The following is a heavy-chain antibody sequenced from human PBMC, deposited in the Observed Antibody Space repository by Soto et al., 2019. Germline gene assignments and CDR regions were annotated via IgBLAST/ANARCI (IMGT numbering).Heavy chain of an antibody. CDR3: ARDLWGYCGTDCYPLDV. D-gene: IGHD2-21*02. V-gene: IGHV4-59*01. CDR2: MYNTGST. CDR1: GGSISGYY. Sequence: PSETLSLTCTVSGGSISGYYWSWIRQPPGKGLEWIGDMYNTGSTVYNPSFKSRVTISVDTSKNQFSLKLNSVNAADTAVFYCARDLWGYCGTDCYPLDVWGQGTTVTVS. J-gene: IGHJ6*02.